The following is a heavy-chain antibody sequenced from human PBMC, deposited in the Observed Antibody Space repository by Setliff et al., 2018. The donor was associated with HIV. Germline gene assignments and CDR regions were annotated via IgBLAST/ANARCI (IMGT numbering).Heavy chain of an antibody. Sequence: SETLSLTCTVSGGSISSGDYYWSWIRQPPGKGLEWIGYIYYSGSTYYNPSLKSRVTITVDTSKNQFSLKLSSVTAADTDVYYCARVLGRGVIIRVTYFDYWGQGTLVTVSS. CDR1: GGSISSGDYY. CDR2: IYYSGST. J-gene: IGHJ4*02. CDR3: ARVLGRGVIIRVTYFDY. D-gene: IGHD3-10*01. V-gene: IGHV4-30-4*08.